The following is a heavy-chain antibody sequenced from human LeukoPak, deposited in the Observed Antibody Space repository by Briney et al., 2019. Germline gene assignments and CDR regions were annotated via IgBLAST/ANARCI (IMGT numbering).Heavy chain of an antibody. V-gene: IGHV4-34*01. CDR2: INHSGST. J-gene: IGHJ4*02. CDR1: RGSFSAYY. D-gene: IGHD2-21*02. CDR3: ARGGGDYGGYYFDY. Sequence: SETLSLTCAVYRGSFSAYYWSWIRQPPGKGLEWIGEINHSGSTNYNPSLKSRVTISVDTSKSRFSLKLSSVTAADTAVYYCARGGGDYGGYYFDYWGQGALVTVSS.